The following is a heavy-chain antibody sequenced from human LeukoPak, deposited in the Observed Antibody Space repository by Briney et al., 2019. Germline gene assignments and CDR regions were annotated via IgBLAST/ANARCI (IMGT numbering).Heavy chain of an antibody. CDR1: GYTFTSYD. CDR3: ARGVDMWIQLSPDY. V-gene: IGHV1-8*01. CDR2: MNPNSGNT. Sequence: ASVKVSCKASGYTFTSYDINWVRQATGQGLEWMGWMNPNSGNTGYAQKFQGRVTMTRNTSISTAYMELSSLRSEDTAVYYCARGVDMWIQLSPDYWGQGTLVTVSS. J-gene: IGHJ4*02. D-gene: IGHD5-18*01.